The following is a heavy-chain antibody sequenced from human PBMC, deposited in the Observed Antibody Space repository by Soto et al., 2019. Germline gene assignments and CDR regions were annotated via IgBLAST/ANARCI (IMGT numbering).Heavy chain of an antibody. CDR3: AKWSGFGDA. J-gene: IGHJ5*02. CDR1: GFTLSSNS. CDR2: ISNDGSTT. V-gene: IGHV3-23*01. D-gene: IGHD3-10*01. Sequence: EVQLLESGGGLVQPGGSLRLSCAASGFTLSSNSMAWVRQAPGKRLQWVSGISNDGSTTFYADSVRGRFTISRDTSTNTLYLQMDSLRVEDMAVYLCAKWSGFGDAWGQGTLVTVSS.